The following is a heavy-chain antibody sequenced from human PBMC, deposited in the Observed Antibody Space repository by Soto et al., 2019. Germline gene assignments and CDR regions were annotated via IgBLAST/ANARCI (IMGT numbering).Heavy chain of an antibody. J-gene: IGHJ6*03. CDR1: SGSIGSSNW. Sequence: SETLSLTCAVSSGSIGSSNWWSWVRQPPGKGLEWIGEIYHSGSTNYNPSLKSRVTISVDKSKDQFSLKLSSVTAADTAVYYCARERRSSSWFDYYYMDVWGKGTTVTVSS. CDR2: IYHSGST. CDR3: ARERRSSSWFDYYYMDV. D-gene: IGHD6-13*01. V-gene: IGHV4-4*02.